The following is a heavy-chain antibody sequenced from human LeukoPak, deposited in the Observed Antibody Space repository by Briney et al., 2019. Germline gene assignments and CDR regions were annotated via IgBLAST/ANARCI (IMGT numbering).Heavy chain of an antibody. J-gene: IGHJ3*02. V-gene: IGHV3-23*01. CDR1: GFTFSNYD. CDR2: ISGSGVST. D-gene: IGHD5-18*01. CDR3: AKGRGYSYGTDAFDI. Sequence: GGSLRLSCAASGFTFSNYDMSWVRQAPGKGLEWVSGISGSGVSTYCTDSVKGRFTISRDNSKNTLYLQTNSLRAEDTALYYCAKGRGYSYGTDAFDIWGQGTMVTVSS.